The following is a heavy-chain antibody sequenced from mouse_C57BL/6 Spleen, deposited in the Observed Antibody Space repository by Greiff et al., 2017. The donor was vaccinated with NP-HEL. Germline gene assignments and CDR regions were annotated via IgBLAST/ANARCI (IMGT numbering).Heavy chain of an antibody. CDR1: GYTFTSYW. D-gene: IGHD2-5*01. Sequence: VQLQQSGAELAKPGASVKLSCKASGYTFTSYWMHWVKQRPGQGLEWIGYINPSSGYTKYNQKFKDKATLTADKSSSTAYMQLSSLTYDDSAVYYCAGQDYSNPDFDYWGQGTTLTVSS. J-gene: IGHJ2*01. CDR2: INPSSGYT. V-gene: IGHV1-7*01. CDR3: AGQDYSNPDFDY.